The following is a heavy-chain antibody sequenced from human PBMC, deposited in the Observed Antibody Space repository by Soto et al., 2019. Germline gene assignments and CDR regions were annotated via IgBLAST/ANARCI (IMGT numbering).Heavy chain of an antibody. V-gene: IGHV4-59*12. CDR2: MRDTGSI. CDR1: GGSMNIYY. D-gene: IGHD4-4*01. Sequence: PSETLSLTCTVSGGSMNIYYWTWIRQPPGKGLEWIGYMRDTGSIYYNPSLKSRVTMSLDTSKHQFSLRLSSVTAVDTAVYYCARIATTTLGGPIDYWGRGTLVTVSS. J-gene: IGHJ4*02. CDR3: ARIATTTLGGPIDY.